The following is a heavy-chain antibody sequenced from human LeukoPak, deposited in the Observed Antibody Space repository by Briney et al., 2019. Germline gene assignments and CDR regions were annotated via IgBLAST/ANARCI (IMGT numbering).Heavy chain of an antibody. CDR2: MNPNSGNT. D-gene: IGHD1-26*01. CDR3: ARGKKAKGGATKTYYFDY. CDR1: GYTFTSYD. Sequence: GASVKVSCKASGYTFTSYDINWVRQATGQGLEWMGWMNPNSGNTGYAQKFQGRVTITRNTSISTAYMELSSLRSEDTAVYYCARGKKAKGGATKTYYFDYWGQGTLVTVSS. V-gene: IGHV1-8*01. J-gene: IGHJ4*02.